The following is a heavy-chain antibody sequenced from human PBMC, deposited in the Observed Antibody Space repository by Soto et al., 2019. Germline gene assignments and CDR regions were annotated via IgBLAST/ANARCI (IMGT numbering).Heavy chain of an antibody. CDR1: GYTFTSYA. CDR2: INAGNGNT. V-gene: IGHV1-3*01. J-gene: IGHJ6*02. CDR3: ASSYSNYALIDYYYYGMDV. D-gene: IGHD4-4*01. Sequence: QVQLVQSGAEVKKPGASVKVSCKASGYTFTSYAMHWVRQAPGQRLEWMGWINAGNGNTKYSQKFQGRVTITRDASASAAYVELSSLRSEDTAVYSCASSYSNYALIDYYYYGMDVWGQGTTVTVSS.